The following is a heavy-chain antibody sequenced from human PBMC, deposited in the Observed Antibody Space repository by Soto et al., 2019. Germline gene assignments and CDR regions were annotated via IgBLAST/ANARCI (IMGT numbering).Heavy chain of an antibody. D-gene: IGHD4-17*01. CDR2: ISYDGSNK. CDR3: PVVYGDYGHFVC. V-gene: IGHV3-30*03. J-gene: IGHJ4*02. Sequence: QVQLVESGGGVVQPGRSLRLSCAASGFTFSSYGMHWVRQAPGKGLEWVAVISYDGSNKYYADSVKGRFTISRDNSKNTLYLQMNSLRAEVTAVYYWPVVYGDYGHFVCWCQGTLVTVSS. CDR1: GFTFSSYG.